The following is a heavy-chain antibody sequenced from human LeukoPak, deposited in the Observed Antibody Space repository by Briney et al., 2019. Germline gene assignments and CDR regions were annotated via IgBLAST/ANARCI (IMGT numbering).Heavy chain of an antibody. Sequence: PGGSLRLSCAASAFTFSSYGMNWVRQAPGKGLEWVSSISSGSSYIYYADSVKGRFTISRDNAKNSLYLQMNSLRAEDTAVYYCARSGYSGLDYWGQGTLVTVSS. CDR1: AFTFSSYG. J-gene: IGHJ4*02. CDR3: ARSGYSGLDY. CDR2: ISSGSSYI. V-gene: IGHV3-21*01. D-gene: IGHD5-12*01.